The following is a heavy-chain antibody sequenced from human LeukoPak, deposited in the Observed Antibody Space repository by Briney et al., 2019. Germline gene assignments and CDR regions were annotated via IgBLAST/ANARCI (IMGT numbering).Heavy chain of an antibody. D-gene: IGHD2-15*01. Sequence: GGSLRLSCAASGFTVSSNYMSWVRQAPGKGLEWVSVIYSGGSTYYADSVKGRFIISRDNAKNSLYLQMNSLRAEDTAVYYCARDPYCSGGSCQGGYWYFDLWGRGTLVTVSS. CDR1: GFTVSSNY. V-gene: IGHV3-66*01. J-gene: IGHJ2*01. CDR2: IYSGGST. CDR3: ARDPYCSGGSCQGGYWYFDL.